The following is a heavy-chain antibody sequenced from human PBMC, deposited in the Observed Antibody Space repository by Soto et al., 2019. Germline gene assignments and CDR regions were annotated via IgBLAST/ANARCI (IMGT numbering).Heavy chain of an antibody. Sequence: PSETLSLTCTVSGGSISYYYWSWIRQPPGKGLEWIGYISNSGSTGYNPSLKTRLSMSVDRSKNQFTLRLTSVTAADTAVYFCATESGSTYGYFDYWGQGTQVTVS. CDR1: GGSISYYY. J-gene: IGHJ4*02. CDR3: ATESGSTYGYFDY. V-gene: IGHV4-4*09. D-gene: IGHD4-17*01. CDR2: ISNSGST.